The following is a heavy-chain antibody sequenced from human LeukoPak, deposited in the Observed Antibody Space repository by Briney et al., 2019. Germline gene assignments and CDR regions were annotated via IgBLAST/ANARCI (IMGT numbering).Heavy chain of an antibody. D-gene: IGHD3-16*01. CDR3: ATGSRDYQFDP. CDR1: GYTFSNFQ. CDR2: TYPSGVGT. Sequence: ASVKVSCKTSGYTFSNFQMHWVRQAPGQGLEWVGITYPSGVGTKFAQKFQGRVTMTEDTSTDTAYMELSSLRSEDTAVYYCATGSRDYQFDPWGQGTLVTVSS. V-gene: IGHV1-46*01. J-gene: IGHJ5*02.